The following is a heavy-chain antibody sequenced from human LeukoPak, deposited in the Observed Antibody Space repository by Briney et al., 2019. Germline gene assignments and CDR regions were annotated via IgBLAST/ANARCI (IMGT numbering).Heavy chain of an antibody. CDR3: ARGGGYYDRSAKYFIRPPEY. V-gene: IGHV1-8*01. D-gene: IGHD3-22*01. CDR1: GYTFTSYD. CDR2: MNPNIGNT. Sequence: GASLKVSCKASGYTFTSYDINWVRQATGHRLEWMGWMNPNIGNTGYAQKFQGRVTMTRNTSISTAYMELSSLRSEDTAVYYCARGGGYYDRSAKYFIRPPEYWGQGTLVTVSS. J-gene: IGHJ4*02.